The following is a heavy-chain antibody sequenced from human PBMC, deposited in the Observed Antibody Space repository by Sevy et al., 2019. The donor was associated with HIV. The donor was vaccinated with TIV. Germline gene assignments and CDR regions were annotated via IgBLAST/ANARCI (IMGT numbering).Heavy chain of an antibody. V-gene: IGHV3-48*01. D-gene: IGHD3-22*01. CDR1: GFTFSSYS. CDR3: ARSTSSSPKHYYDSGGSQGYFDY. Sequence: GGSLRLSCAASGFTFSSYSMNWVRQAPGKGLEWVSYISSSSSTIYYADSVKGRFTIARDNSKNTLYLQMNSLRAEDTAVFYCARSTSSSPKHYYDSGGSQGYFDYWGQGTLVTVSS. CDR2: ISSSSSTI. J-gene: IGHJ4*02.